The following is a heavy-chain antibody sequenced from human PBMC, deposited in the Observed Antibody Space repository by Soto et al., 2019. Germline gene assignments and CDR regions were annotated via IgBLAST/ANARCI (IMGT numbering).Heavy chain of an antibody. J-gene: IGHJ4*02. CDR3: AKARVRIVGANSFDY. Sequence: PVGSLRLSCVGSGFTFRNYGMHWVRQPPGKGLEWVALISDDGDKRYYADSVRGRLIISRDNSKDTLYLQMNSLGPDDTAVYFCAKARVRIVGANSFDYWGQGTPVTVSS. V-gene: IGHV3-30*18. CDR2: ISDDGDKR. D-gene: IGHD1-26*01. CDR1: GFTFRNYG.